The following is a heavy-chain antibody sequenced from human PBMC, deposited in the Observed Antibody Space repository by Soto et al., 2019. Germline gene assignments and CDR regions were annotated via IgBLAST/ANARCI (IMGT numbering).Heavy chain of an antibody. J-gene: IGHJ5*02. D-gene: IGHD5-12*01. CDR1: GDSVSSNTAS. Sequence: SQTLSLTCAISGDSVSSNTASWNWVRQSPSRGLEWLGRTYSRSKWYNDYAVSVKSRIIINPDTSKNQFSLQLNSVTPEDTAVYYCAKGDNLGPKTGYAFDPWGQGILVTVSA. V-gene: IGHV6-1*01. CDR3: AKGDNLGPKTGYAFDP. CDR2: TYSRSKWYN.